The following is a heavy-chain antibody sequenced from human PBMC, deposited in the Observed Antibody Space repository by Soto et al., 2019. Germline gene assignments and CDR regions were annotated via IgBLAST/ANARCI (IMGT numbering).Heavy chain of an antibody. J-gene: IGHJ4*02. V-gene: IGHV4-31*03. CDR3: ARVEGSSYYFRHDC. CDR1: GGSIGSGSYH. Sequence: LSLTCTVSGGSIGSGSYHWSWIRQHPGKGLEWIGNIYYSGSSYYNPSLKSRATISIDTSKDQFSLRLGSVTAADTAVYYCARVEGSSYYFRHDCWGRRTLVTVSS. CDR2: IYYSGSS. D-gene: IGHD1-26*01.